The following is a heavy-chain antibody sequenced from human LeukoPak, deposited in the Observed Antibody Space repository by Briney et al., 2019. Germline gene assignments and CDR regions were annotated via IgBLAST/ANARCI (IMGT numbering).Heavy chain of an antibody. Sequence: GGSLRLSCAASGFTFSSYWMSWVRQAPGKGLEWVANIKQDGSEKYYVDSVKGRFTISRDNAKNSLYLQMNSLRAEDTAVYYCARVTGYSSGWGVNPWGQGTLVTVSS. CDR1: GFTFSSYW. J-gene: IGHJ5*02. D-gene: IGHD6-19*01. CDR3: ARVTGYSSGWGVNP. V-gene: IGHV3-7*01. CDR2: IKQDGSEK.